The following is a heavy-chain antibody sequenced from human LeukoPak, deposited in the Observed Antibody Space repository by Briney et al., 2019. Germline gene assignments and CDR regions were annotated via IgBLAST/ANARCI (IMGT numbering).Heavy chain of an antibody. Sequence: PGGSLRLSCAASGLTFRDYDINWVRQAPGKGLEWVSYISGSGSTIYYADSVRGRFTISRDNAKNSLYLQMNSLRAEDTAVYYCARLYGPDAFDIWGQGTMVTVSS. CDR1: GLTFRDYD. CDR2: ISGSGSTI. CDR3: ARLYGPDAFDI. D-gene: IGHD4-17*01. J-gene: IGHJ3*02. V-gene: IGHV3-48*03.